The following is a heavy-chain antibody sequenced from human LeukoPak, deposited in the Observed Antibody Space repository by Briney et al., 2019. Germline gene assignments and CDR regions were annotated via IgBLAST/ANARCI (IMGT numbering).Heavy chain of an antibody. CDR3: ARDGVATSPAAFDI. D-gene: IGHD5-12*01. CDR2: IYYSGST. Sequence: PGGSLRLSCAASGFTFSSYAMHWVRQAPGKGPEWIGYIYYSGSTNYNPSLKSRVTISVDTSKNQFSLKLSSVTAADTAVYYCARDGVATSPAAFDIWGQGTMVTVSS. CDR1: GFTFSSYA. J-gene: IGHJ3*02. V-gene: IGHV4-59*01.